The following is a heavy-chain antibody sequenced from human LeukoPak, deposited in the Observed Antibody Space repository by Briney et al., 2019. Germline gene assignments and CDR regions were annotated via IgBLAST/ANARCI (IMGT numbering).Heavy chain of an antibody. D-gene: IGHD3-22*01. Sequence: GASVKVSCKVSGYTLTELSMHWVRQAPGKGLEWMGGFDPEDGETIYAQKFQGRVTMTEDTSTDTAYMELSSLRSEDTAVYYCATGLYYDSSGYAVSSYYYYMDVWGKGTTVTVSS. J-gene: IGHJ6*03. CDR2: FDPEDGET. CDR3: ATGLYYDSSGYAVSSYYYYMDV. V-gene: IGHV1-24*01. CDR1: GYTLTELS.